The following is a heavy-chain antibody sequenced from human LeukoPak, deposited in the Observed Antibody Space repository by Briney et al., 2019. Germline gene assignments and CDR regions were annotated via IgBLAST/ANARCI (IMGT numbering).Heavy chain of an antibody. CDR1: GFTFHSYG. CDR3: AKDEKYYYYYGMDV. CDR2: ISYDGSNK. J-gene: IGHJ6*02. V-gene: IGHV3-30*18. Sequence: PGGSLKLSCAASGFTFHSYGMHRVRQAPGQGLEWVAVISYDGSNKYYADSVKGRFTISRDNSKNTLYLQMNSLRAEDTAVYYCAKDEKYYYYYGMDVWGQGTTVTVSS.